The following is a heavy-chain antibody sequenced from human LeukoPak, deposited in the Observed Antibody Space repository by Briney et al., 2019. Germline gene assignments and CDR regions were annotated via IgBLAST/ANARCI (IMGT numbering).Heavy chain of an antibody. CDR1: GDSISSGGYY. J-gene: IGHJ4*02. CDR3: ARFVAVAGTFDY. V-gene: IGHV4-31*03. Sequence: PSETLSLTCTVSGDSISSGGYYWSWIRQHPGKGLEWIGYIYYSGSTYYNPSLKSRVTISVDTSKNQFSLKLSSVTAADTAVYYCARFVAVAGTFDYWGQGTLVTVSS. D-gene: IGHD6-19*01. CDR2: IYYSGST.